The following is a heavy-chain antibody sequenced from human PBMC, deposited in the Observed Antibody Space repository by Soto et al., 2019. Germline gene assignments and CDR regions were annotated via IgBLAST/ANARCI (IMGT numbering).Heavy chain of an antibody. V-gene: IGHV4-34*01. D-gene: IGHD7-27*01. CDR2: INHSGST. J-gene: IGHJ4*02. CDR1: GGSFSGYY. Sequence: QVQLQQWGAGLLKPSETLSLTCAVYGGSFSGYYWSWIRQPPGKGLEWIGEINHSGSTNYNPSLKSRVTISVDTSKNQFSLKLSSVTAADTAVYYCARVTGASGDYFGYWGQGTLVTVSS. CDR3: ARVTGASGDYFGY.